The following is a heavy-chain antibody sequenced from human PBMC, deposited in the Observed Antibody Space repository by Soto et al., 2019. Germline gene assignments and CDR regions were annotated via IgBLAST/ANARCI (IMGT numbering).Heavy chain of an antibody. CDR2: IWYDGSNK. D-gene: IGHD3-10*01. CDR3: ARDPISITMVRGEYYYGMDV. V-gene: IGHV3-33*01. CDR1: GFTFSSYG. J-gene: IGHJ6*02. Sequence: GGPLRLSCAASGFTFSSYGMHWVRQAPGKGLEWVAVIWYDGSNKYYADSVKGRFTISRDNSKNTLYLQMNSLRAEDTAVYYCARDPISITMVRGEYYYGMDVWGQGTTVTVSS.